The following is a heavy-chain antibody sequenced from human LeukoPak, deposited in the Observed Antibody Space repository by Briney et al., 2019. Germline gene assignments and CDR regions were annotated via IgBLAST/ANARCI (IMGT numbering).Heavy chain of an antibody. CDR3: ARDDSGWYAFDI. CDR2: IYYSGST. J-gene: IGHJ3*02. D-gene: IGHD6-19*01. CDR1: GGSISSYY. Sequence: SETLSLTCTVSGGSISSYYWGWIRQPPGKGLEWIGSIYYSGSTYYNPSLKSRVTISEETSKNQFSLKLSSVTAADTAVYYCARDDSGWYAFDIWGQGTMVTVSS. V-gene: IGHV4-39*07.